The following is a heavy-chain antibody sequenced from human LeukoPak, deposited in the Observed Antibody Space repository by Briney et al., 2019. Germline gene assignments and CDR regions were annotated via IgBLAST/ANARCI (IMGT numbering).Heavy chain of an antibody. CDR2: INHSGGT. Sequence: SETLSLTCAVYGGSFSGYYWSWIRQPPGKGLEWIGEINHSGGTNYNPSLKSRVTISVDTSKNQFSLKLSSVTAADTAVYYCARGRSAVAEKAETFDYWGQGTLVTVSS. CDR3: ARGRSAVAEKAETFDY. V-gene: IGHV4-34*01. D-gene: IGHD6-19*01. J-gene: IGHJ4*02. CDR1: GGSFSGYY.